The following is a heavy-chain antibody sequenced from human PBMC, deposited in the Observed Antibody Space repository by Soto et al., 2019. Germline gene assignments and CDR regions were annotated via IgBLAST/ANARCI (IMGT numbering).Heavy chain of an antibody. J-gene: IGHJ6*01. V-gene: IGHV4-34*01. CDR1: GDSLRGQF. D-gene: IGHD6-19*01. Sequence: TRSLTCAVVGDSLRGQFWNWIRKSPGKILEWIGELDPSGGTNYNPSLKSRAIISDDTSKNQFYLTLTSVTAADTAVYYCAREDSYGWSGESLDVWGQGTTVTASS. CDR2: LDPSGGT. CDR3: AREDSYGWSGESLDV.